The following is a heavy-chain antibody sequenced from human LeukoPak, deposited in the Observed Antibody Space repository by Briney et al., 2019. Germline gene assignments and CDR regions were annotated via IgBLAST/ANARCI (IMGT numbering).Heavy chain of an antibody. V-gene: IGHV3-74*01. CDR2: INSDGSST. Sequence: GGSLRLSCAASGFTFSSYWMHWVRQAPGKGLVWVSRINSDGSSTSYADSVKGRFTISRDNSKNTLYLQMNSLRAEDTAVYYCAKDLNGSGSYYLTLYYYYMDVWGKGTTVTVSS. J-gene: IGHJ6*03. CDR1: GFTFSSYW. D-gene: IGHD3-10*01. CDR3: AKDLNGSGSYYLTLYYYYMDV.